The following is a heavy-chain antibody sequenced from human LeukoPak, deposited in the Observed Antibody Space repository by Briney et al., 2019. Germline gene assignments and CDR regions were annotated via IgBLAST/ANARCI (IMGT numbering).Heavy chain of an antibody. CDR1: GGSISSYY. J-gene: IGHJ5*02. Sequence: SETLSLTCTVSGGSISSYYWSWIRQPAGKGLEWIGRIYTSGSTNYNPSLKSRVTMSVDTSKNQFSLKLSSVTAADTAVYYCARPVCYDILTGYSIGWFDPWGQGTLVTVSS. CDR2: IYTSGST. CDR3: ARPVCYDILTGYSIGWFDP. D-gene: IGHD3-9*01. V-gene: IGHV4-4*07.